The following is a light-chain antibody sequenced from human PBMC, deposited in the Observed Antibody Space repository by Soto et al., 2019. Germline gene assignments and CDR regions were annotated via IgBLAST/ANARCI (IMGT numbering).Light chain of an antibody. CDR3: CSYAGSSNWV. CDR1: SSDVGRYKL. CDR2: EIT. Sequence: QAVVTQPASVSGSPGQSSTVSCTGTSSDVGRYKLVSWYQQHPGRAPKLIIYEITKRPSGVSNRFSGSRSGNTASLTISGLLAEDEADYYCCSYAGSSNWVFGGGTKLTVL. V-gene: IGLV2-23*02. J-gene: IGLJ3*02.